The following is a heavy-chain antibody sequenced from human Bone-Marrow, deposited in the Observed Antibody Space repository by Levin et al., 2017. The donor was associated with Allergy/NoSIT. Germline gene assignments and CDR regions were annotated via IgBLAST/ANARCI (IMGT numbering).Heavy chain of an antibody. CDR1: GFTFSDYY. J-gene: IGHJ4*02. Sequence: LSLTCAASGFTFSDYYMSWIRLAPGQGLEWLSYISGSSSYTNNADSVKGRFTISRDNTKNSLYLQMNSLRAEDTAVYYCARIKWRLTGYYIDYWGQGTLVTVSS. D-gene: IGHD3-9*01. CDR2: ISGSSSYT. CDR3: ARIKWRLTGYYIDY. V-gene: IGHV3-11*03.